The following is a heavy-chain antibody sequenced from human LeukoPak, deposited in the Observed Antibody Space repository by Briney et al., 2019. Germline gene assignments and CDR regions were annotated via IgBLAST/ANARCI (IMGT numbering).Heavy chain of an antibody. CDR1: GGSLSGYY. D-gene: IGHD3-10*01. J-gene: IGHJ4*02. Sequence: SETLSLTCAVYGGSLSGYYWSWIRQPPGKGLEWIGEINHSGSTNYNPSLKSRFTISVDTSKNQFSLKLSSVTAADTAVYYCARGYGSGSRGYYFDYWGQGTLVTVSS. CDR3: ARGYGSGSRGYYFDY. V-gene: IGHV4-34*01. CDR2: INHSGST.